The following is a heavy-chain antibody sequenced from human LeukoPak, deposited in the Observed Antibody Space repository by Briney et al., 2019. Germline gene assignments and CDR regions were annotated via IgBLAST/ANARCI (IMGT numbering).Heavy chain of an antibody. CDR3: AGPYCSGGSCHSDNWFDP. CDR2: IYYSGST. V-gene: IGHV4-39*01. J-gene: IGHJ5*02. D-gene: IGHD2-15*01. CDR1: GGSISSSSYY. Sequence: SETLSLTCTVSGGSISSSSYYWGWIRQPPGKGLEWIGSIYYSGSTYYNPSLKSRVTISVDTSKNQFSLKLSSVTAADTAVYYCAGPYCSGGSCHSDNWFDPWGQGTLVTVPS.